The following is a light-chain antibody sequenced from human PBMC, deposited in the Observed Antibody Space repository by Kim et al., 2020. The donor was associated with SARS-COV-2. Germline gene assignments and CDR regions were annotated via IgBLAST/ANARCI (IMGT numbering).Light chain of an antibody. CDR3: QQTYSTPRT. V-gene: IGKV1-39*01. Sequence: DIQMTQSPSSLSASVGDRVTITCRASQNIYRYLNWYQQKPGKAPKLLIYTASSLQSGVPSTFSGSGSGTDFTLTISSLQPEDFATYYCQQTYSTPRTFGQGTKVEIK. CDR1: QNIYRY. J-gene: IGKJ1*01. CDR2: TAS.